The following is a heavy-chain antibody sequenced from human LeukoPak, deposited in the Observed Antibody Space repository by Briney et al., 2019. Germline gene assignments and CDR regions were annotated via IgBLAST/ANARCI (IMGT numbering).Heavy chain of an antibody. CDR3: ARHPDYSHFED. D-gene: IGHD2-15*01. CDR2: SYYGGGT. CDR1: GGSIVTSSSY. Sequence: SETLSLTCTVSGGSIVTSSSYWAWIRQPPGKGLEWIGSSYYGGGTYYNPSVESRLSISIDTTKNQFSLQLTSVSAADTAVYCCARHPDYSHFEDWGQGTLVTVSS. J-gene: IGHJ4*02. V-gene: IGHV4-39*01.